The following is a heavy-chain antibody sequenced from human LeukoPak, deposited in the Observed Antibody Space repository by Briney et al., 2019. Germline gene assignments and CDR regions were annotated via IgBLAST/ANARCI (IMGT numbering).Heavy chain of an antibody. J-gene: IGHJ3*02. D-gene: IGHD3-22*01. CDR3: ARERTYYYDSSGYHRAFDI. Sequence: ASVKVSCKASGYTFTSYGISWVRQAPGQGLEWMGIINPSGGSTSYAQKFQGRVAMTRDTSTSTVYMELSSLRSEDTAVYYCARERTYYYDSSGYHRAFDIWGQGTMVTVSS. CDR1: GYTFTSYG. V-gene: IGHV1-46*01. CDR2: INPSGGST.